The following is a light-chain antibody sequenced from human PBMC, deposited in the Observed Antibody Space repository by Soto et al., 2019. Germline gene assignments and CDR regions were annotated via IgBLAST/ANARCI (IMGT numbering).Light chain of an antibody. CDR3: QQVYVYPST. CDR2: AAS. CDR1: QGISIH. J-gene: IGKJ4*01. V-gene: IGKV1-9*01. Sequence: IQLTQSPSSLSASVGDRVTITCRASQGISIHLGWYQQKPGKAPNLLIYAASTLQSGVPSRFSGGGSGTDFTLTISSLQPEDFATYYCQQVYVYPSTFGGGTKVDIK.